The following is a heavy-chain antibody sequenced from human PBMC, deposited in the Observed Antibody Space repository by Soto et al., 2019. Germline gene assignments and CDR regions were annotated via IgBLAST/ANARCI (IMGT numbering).Heavy chain of an antibody. V-gene: IGHV3-9*01. CDR2: ISWNSGSI. D-gene: IGHD6-13*01. CDR1: GCTLDDYA. Sequence: PGGSLRLSCAASGCTLDDYAMHWVRQAPGKGLEWVSGISWNSGSIGYADSVKGRFTISRDNAKNSLYLQMNSLRAEDTALYYCAKYSSLPGGGDAFDIWGQGTMVTVSS. CDR3: AKYSSLPGGGDAFDI. J-gene: IGHJ3*02.